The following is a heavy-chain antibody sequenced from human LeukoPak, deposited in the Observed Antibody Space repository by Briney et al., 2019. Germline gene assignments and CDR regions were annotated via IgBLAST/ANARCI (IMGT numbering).Heavy chain of an antibody. V-gene: IGHV3-21*01. CDR1: GFTFSSYS. D-gene: IGHD3-3*01. CDR2: ISSSSSYI. CDR3: ARDGPYDFWSGYYRDY. Sequence: PGGSLRLSCAASGFTFSSYSMSWVRQAPGKGLEWVSSISSSSSYIYYADSVKGRFTISRDNAKNSLYLQMNSLRAEDTAVYYCARDGPYDFWSGYYRDYWGQGTLVTVSS. J-gene: IGHJ4*02.